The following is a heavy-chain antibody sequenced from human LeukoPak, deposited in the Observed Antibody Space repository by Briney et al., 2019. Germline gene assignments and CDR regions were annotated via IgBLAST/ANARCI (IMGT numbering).Heavy chain of an antibody. CDR1: GGSISSSSYY. V-gene: IGHV4-39*01. J-gene: IGHJ5*02. CDR2: IYYSGST. D-gene: IGHD6-13*01. Sequence: SETLPLTCTVSGGSISSSSYYWGWIRQPPGKGLEWIGSIYYSGSTYYNPSLKSRVTISVDTSKNQFSLKLSSVTAADTAVYYCAGPSSSWYSWFDPWGQGTLVTVSS. CDR3: AGPSSSWYSWFDP.